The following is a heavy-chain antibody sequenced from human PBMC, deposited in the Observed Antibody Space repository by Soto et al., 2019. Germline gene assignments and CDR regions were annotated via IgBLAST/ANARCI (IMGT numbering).Heavy chain of an antibody. CDR1: GYTFTSYA. V-gene: IGHV1-3*01. D-gene: IGHD3-22*01. J-gene: IGHJ5*02. Sequence: GASVKVSCKASGYTFTSYAMHWVRQAPGQRLEWMGWINAGNGNTKYSQKFQGRVTITRDTSASTAYMELSSLRSEDTAVYYCARDNLELFWFSSGPNWFDPWGQGTLVTVSS. CDR2: INAGNGNT. CDR3: ARDNLELFWFSSGPNWFDP.